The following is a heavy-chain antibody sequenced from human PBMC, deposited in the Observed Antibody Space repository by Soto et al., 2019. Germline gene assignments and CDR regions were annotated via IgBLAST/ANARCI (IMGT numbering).Heavy chain of an antibody. V-gene: IGHV1-2*04. CDR3: ARGDLSPYNVAYSFDD. Sequence: GASVKVSCKASGYTFTGYYMHWVRQAPGQGLEWMGWINPNSGGTNYAQKFQGWVTMTRDTSISTAYMELSRLRSDDTAVYYCARGDLSPYNVAYSFDDWGQGPLVTVSS. J-gene: IGHJ4*02. D-gene: IGHD1-20*01. CDR1: GYTFTGYY. CDR2: INPNSGGT.